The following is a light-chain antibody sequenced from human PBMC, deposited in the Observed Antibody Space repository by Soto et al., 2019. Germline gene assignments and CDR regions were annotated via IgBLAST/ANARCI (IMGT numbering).Light chain of an antibody. V-gene: IGKV3-15*01. Sequence: EIVMTQSPATLSVSPGERATLSCRASQSVSNNLAWYQQKPGQAPRVLIYGVSTRATGVPARFSGSGSGTEFTLTISALQSEDFAVYYCQQYIDWPLTFGQGTKVEIK. J-gene: IGKJ1*01. CDR1: QSVSNN. CDR2: GVS. CDR3: QQYIDWPLT.